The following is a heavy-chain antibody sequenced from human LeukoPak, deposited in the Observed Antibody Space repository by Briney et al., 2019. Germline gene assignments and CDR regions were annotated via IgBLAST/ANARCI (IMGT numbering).Heavy chain of an antibody. Sequence: SETLSLTCTVSGGSISSTTYYWRWIRRHPGKGLEWIGSIYYSGSTYYNPSLKSRVTVSVDTSKNQFSLNLSSVTAADTAVYYCVRGSTLRHYQYWGQGTLVTVSS. D-gene: IGHD3-16*01. CDR1: GGSISSTTYY. J-gene: IGHJ4*02. V-gene: IGHV4-39*01. CDR2: IYYSGST. CDR3: VRGSTLRHYQY.